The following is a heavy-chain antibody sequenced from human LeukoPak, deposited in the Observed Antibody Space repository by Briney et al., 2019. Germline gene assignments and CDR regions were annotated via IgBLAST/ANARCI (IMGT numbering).Heavy chain of an antibody. D-gene: IGHD5-24*01. J-gene: IGHJ4*02. Sequence: ASVKLSYKASGYTFTSYDINWVRQATGQGLEWMGWMNPNSGNTGYAQKFQGRVTMTRNTSISTAYMELSRLRSEDTAVYYCTRVGFRGRWLQLSLVYWGQGTLVTVSS. CDR1: GYTFTSYD. CDR2: MNPNSGNT. V-gene: IGHV1-8*01. CDR3: TRVGFRGRWLQLSLVY.